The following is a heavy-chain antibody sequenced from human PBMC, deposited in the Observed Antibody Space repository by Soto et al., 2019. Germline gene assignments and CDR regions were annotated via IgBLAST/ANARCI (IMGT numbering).Heavy chain of an antibody. D-gene: IGHD3-3*01. CDR2: INPNSGGT. CDR1: GYTFNDNY. J-gene: IGHJ4*02. V-gene: IGHV1-2*02. CDR3: ARVPYYDFGSSFYSFFDE. Sequence: ASVKVSCKASGYTFNDNYIQWVRQVPGQGLEWMGWINPNSGGTNYAQKFQGRVTMTSDTSISTVYMEMSRLTSDDTAVYYCARVPYYDFGSSFYSFFDEWGKGTLVTVHS.